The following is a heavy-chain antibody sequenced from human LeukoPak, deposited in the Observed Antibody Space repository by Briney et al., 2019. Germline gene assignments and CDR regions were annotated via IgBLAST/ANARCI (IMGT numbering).Heavy chain of an antibody. J-gene: IGHJ4*02. CDR3: ARDKSWYFDY. CDR1: GFTFSNYG. D-gene: IGHD6-13*01. Sequence: GGSLRLSCVASGFTFSNYGMHWVRQAPGKGLEWVAVIWYDGSIQYYADSVQGRFTISRDSSENTLYLQMNSLRAEDTAVYYCARDKSWYFDYWGQGPWSPSPQ. CDR2: IWYDGSIQ. V-gene: IGHV3-33*08.